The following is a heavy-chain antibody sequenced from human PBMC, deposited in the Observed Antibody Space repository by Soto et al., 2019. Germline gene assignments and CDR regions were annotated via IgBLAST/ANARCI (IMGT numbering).Heavy chain of an antibody. CDR1: GFTFSDYY. D-gene: IGHD2-15*01. V-gene: IGHV3-11*05. CDR3: AREFKVDLVVVVAARGSYFDY. CDR2: ISSSSSYT. J-gene: IGHJ4*02. Sequence: GGSLRLSCAASGFTFSDYYMSWIRQAPGKGLEWVSYISSSSSYTNYADSVKGRLTISRDNAKNSLYLQMNSLRAEDTAMYYCAREFKVDLVVVVAARGSYFDYYGQAALVTVSS.